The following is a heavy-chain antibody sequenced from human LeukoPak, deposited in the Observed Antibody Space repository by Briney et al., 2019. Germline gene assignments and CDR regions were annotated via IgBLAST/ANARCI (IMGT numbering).Heavy chain of an antibody. V-gene: IGHV1-8*01. CDR1: GYTFTSYD. D-gene: IGHD6-13*01. CDR2: MNPNSGNT. J-gene: IGHJ5*02. CDR3: ARPKTAAGKNEGIDP. Sequence: ASVKVSCKASGYTFTSYDINWVRQATGQGLEWMGWMNPNSGNTGYAQKFQGRVTMTRNTSISTAYMELSSLRSEDTAVYYCARPKTAAGKNEGIDPWGQGTLVTVSS.